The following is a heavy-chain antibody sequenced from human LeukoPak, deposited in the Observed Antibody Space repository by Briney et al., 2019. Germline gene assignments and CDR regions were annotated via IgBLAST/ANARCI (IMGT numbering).Heavy chain of an antibody. D-gene: IGHD1-26*01. Sequence: SETLSLTCTVSGGSISSYYWSWLRQPAGKGLEWIGRIYTSGSTNYNPSLKSRVTMSVDTSKNQFSLKLTSVTAADTVVYYCTRTWAHYYSMEVWGKGTTVTVSS. CDR1: GGSISSYY. CDR3: TRTWAHYYSMEV. V-gene: IGHV4-4*07. J-gene: IGHJ6*03. CDR2: IYTSGST.